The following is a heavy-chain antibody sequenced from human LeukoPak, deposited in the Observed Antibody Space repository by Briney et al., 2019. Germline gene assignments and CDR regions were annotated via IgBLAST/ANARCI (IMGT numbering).Heavy chain of an antibody. CDR2: INPNSGGT. D-gene: IGHD5-18*01. V-gene: IGHV1-2*02. Sequence: ASVKVSCKASGYTFTGYYMHWVRQAPGQGLEWMGWINPNSGGTNYAQKFQGRVAMTRDTSISTAYMELSRLRSDDTAVYYCARDPRGYSYGEIDYWGQGTLVTVSS. CDR1: GYTFTGYY. CDR3: ARDPRGYSYGEIDY. J-gene: IGHJ4*02.